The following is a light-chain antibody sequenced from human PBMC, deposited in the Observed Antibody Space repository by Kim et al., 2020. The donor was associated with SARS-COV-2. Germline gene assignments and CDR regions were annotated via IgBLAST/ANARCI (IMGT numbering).Light chain of an antibody. CDR3: QAWDSNTYV. J-gene: IGLJ1*01. CDR1: RLGNKY. Sequence: GQTASFACSEVRVGDRLGNKYVCWYQQKPGQSPVLVIYQDIKRPSGIPERFSGSNSGNTATLTISGTQALDEADYYCQAWDSNTYVFGTGTKVTVL. V-gene: IGLV3-1*01. CDR2: QDI.